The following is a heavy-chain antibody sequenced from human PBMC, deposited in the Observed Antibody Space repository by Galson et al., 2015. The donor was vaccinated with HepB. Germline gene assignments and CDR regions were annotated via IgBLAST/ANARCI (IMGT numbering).Heavy chain of an antibody. Sequence: SLRLSCAASGFTFSSYGMHWVRQAPGKGLEWVAVISYDGSNKYYADSVKGRFTISRDNSKNTLYLQMNSLRAEDTAVYYCAKDLGSGWSWYFDLWGRGTLVTVSS. D-gene: IGHD6-19*01. J-gene: IGHJ2*01. CDR1: GFTFSSYG. CDR3: AKDLGSGWSWYFDL. CDR2: ISYDGSNK. V-gene: IGHV3-30*18.